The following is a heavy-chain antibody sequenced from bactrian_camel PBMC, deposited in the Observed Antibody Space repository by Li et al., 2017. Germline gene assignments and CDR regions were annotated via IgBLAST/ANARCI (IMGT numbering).Heavy chain of an antibody. CDR3: ALAVPCMGWSMPAPKASDFGY. Sequence: QVQLVESGGSLVQPGGSLSLSCSAGGSTSMYWWMGWVRQTPGKGLEWVSTLKWDGTDTYYADFVKGRFTISQNNAKDTVYLQMESLKFEDTAVYYCALAVPCMGWSMPAPKASDFGYWGQGTQVTVS. CDR1: GSTSMYWW. J-gene: IGHJ6*01. D-gene: IGHD6*01. V-gene: IGHV3S6*01. CDR2: LKWDGTDT.